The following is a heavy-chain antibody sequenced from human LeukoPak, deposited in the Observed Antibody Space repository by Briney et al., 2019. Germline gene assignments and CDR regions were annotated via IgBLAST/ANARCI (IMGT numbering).Heavy chain of an antibody. CDR3: ALLGGFDM. J-gene: IGHJ3*02. V-gene: IGHV1-8*01. CDR1: GYSFTSYD. Sequence: GASVKVSCKASGYSFTSYDINWVRQATGQGLEWMGWLSPHNGNTGFAQKFQGRISMTGDTSIDTVYMELTGLTFEDTAVYYCALLGGFDMWGPGTKVNVSP. CDR2: LSPHNGNT. D-gene: IGHD2-15*01.